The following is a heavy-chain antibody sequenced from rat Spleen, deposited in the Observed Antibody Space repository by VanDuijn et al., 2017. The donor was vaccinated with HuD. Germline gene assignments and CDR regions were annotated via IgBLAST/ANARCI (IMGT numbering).Heavy chain of an antibody. Sequence: VKLVESGGGLVQPGRSLKLSCAASGFNFNDYWMGWVRQPPGKGLEWMGVIWGNGNTNYNSALKSRLSISRDTSKSQVFLKMNSLQSEDTTTYYCARERLDVMDAWGQGASVTVSS. J-gene: IGHJ4*01. CDR3: ARERLDVMDA. V-gene: IGHV2S54*01. CDR2: IWGNGNT. CDR1: GFNFNDYW.